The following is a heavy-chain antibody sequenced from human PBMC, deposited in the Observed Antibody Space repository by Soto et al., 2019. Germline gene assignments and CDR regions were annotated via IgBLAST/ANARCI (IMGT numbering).Heavy chain of an antibody. CDR1: GLSFSNYG. Sequence: QVQLVESGGGVVQPGGSLRLSCAASGLSFSNYGMHWVRQAPGKGLEWVAVTSCNGNNKCYPDSVKGRFTISGDNSTNPLYLQLGSLSDEATVVYYCVRVSNCVNYLEHWGPGTLVTVSS. D-gene: IGHD1-1*01. CDR3: VRVSNCVNYLEH. V-gene: IGHV3-30*03. J-gene: IGHJ4*02. CDR2: TSCNGNNK.